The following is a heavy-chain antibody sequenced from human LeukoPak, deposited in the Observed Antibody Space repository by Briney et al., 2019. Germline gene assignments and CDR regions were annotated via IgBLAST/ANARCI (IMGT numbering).Heavy chain of an antibody. CDR3: AKEKWRTNYYGSGSYSRGRVFQH. J-gene: IGHJ1*01. CDR1: GITFSNFA. CDR2: ITGTSGRT. D-gene: IGHD3-10*01. Sequence: GGSLRLSCEVSGITFSNFAMAWVRQAPGKGLEWVSLITGTSGRTYYAASVKGRFIISRDNSKNTLYLQMNSLRADDTAVYYCAKEKWRTNYYGSGSYSRGRVFQHWGQGTLVTVSS. V-gene: IGHV3-23*01.